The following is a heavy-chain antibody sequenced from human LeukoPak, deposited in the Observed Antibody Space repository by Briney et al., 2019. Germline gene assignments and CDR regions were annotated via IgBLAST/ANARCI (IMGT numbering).Heavy chain of an antibody. CDR1: GGSISSYY. V-gene: IGHV4-59*08. D-gene: IGHD6-13*01. J-gene: IGHJ5*02. Sequence: SETLSLTCTVSGGSISSYYWSWNRQPPGKGLEWIGYIYYSGSTNYNPSLKSRVTISVDTSKNQFSLKLSSVTAADTAVYYCAKHSSSWYNWFDPWGQGTLVTVSS. CDR3: AKHSSSWYNWFDP. CDR2: IYYSGST.